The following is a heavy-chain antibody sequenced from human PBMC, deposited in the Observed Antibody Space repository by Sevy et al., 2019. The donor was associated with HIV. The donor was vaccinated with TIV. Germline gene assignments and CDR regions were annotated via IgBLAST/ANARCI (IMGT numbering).Heavy chain of an antibody. J-gene: IGHJ4*02. D-gene: IGHD3-10*01. V-gene: IGHV5-51*01. Sequence: GESLKISCKGSGYSFANYWIGWVRQMPGKGLEWMGLIYPRDSDTRYSPAFQGQVTISAVKSITTAYLQWSSLKASDTAMYYCARQPAGGEDYFDYWGQGTLVTVSS. CDR2: IYPRDSDT. CDR1: GYSFANYW. CDR3: ARQPAGGEDYFDY.